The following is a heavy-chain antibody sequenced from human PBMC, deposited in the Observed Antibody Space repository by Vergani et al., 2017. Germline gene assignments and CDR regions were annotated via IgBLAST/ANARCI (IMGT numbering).Heavy chain of an antibody. D-gene: IGHD6-13*01. Sequence: QLQLQESGPGLVKPSETLSLTCTVSGGSISSSSYYWGWIRQPPGKGLEWIGSIYYSGSTYYNPSLKSRVTISVDTSKNQFSLKLSSVTAADPAVYYCARYSSSWTLIPRVFDYWGQGTLVTVSS. J-gene: IGHJ4*02. CDR3: ARYSSSWTLIPRVFDY. CDR1: GGSISSSSYY. CDR2: IYYSGST. V-gene: IGHV4-39*01.